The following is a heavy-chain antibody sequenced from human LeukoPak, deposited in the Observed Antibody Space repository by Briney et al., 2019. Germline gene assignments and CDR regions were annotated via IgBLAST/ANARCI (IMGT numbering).Heavy chain of an antibody. CDR3: ARTEADGRYLDF. J-gene: IGHJ4*02. D-gene: IGHD6-13*01. V-gene: IGHV4-4*07. CDR2: IYTRGST. CDR1: GGSINNYY. Sequence: PSETLSLTCTVSGGSINNYYWSWIRQPAGKGLEWIGRIYTRGSTNYNPSLKSRVTMSVDTSKNQFSLKLSSVTAADTAVYYCARTEADGRYLDFWGQGALVTVSS.